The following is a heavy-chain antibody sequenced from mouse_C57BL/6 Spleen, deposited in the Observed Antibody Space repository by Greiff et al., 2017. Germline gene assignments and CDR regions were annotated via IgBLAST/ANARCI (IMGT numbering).Heavy chain of an antibody. J-gene: IGHJ4*01. CDR2: IYPGSGST. V-gene: IGHV1-55*01. CDR3: ARETMIKDYAMDY. D-gene: IGHD2-4*01. Sequence: VQLQQPGAELVKPGASVKMSCKASGYTFTSYWITWVKQRPGQGLEWNGDIYPGSGSTNYNEKFKSKATLTVDTSSSTAYMQLSSLTSEDSAVYYCARETMIKDYAMDYWGQGTSVTVSS. CDR1: GYTFTSYW.